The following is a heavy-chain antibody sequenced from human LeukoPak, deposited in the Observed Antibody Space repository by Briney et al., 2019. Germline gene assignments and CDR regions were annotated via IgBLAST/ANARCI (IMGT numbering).Heavy chain of an antibody. D-gene: IGHD2-15*01. V-gene: IGHV1-3*01. CDR2: INAGNGNT. Sequence: ASVKVSCKASGYTFTSYAMHWVRQAPGQRLEWMGWINAGNGNTKYSQKFQGRVTMTRGTSTSTVYMELSSLRSEDTAVYYCARGDEVAKNAFDTWGQGTMVTVSS. J-gene: IGHJ3*02. CDR3: ARGDEVAKNAFDT. CDR1: GYTFTSYA.